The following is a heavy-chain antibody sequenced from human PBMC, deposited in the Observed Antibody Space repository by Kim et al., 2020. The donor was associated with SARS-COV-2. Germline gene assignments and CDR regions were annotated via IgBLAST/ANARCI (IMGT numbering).Heavy chain of an antibody. J-gene: IGHJ4*02. CDR2: ISWNSGSI. CDR3: AKVADTAMGVLRGALDY. D-gene: IGHD5-18*01. V-gene: IGHV3-9*01. CDR1: GFTFDDYA. Sequence: GGSLRLSCAASGFTFDDYAMHWVRQAPGKGLEWVSGISWNSGSIGYADSVKGRFTISRDNAKNSLYLQMNSLRAEDTALYYCAKVADTAMGVLRGALDYWGQGTLVTVSS.